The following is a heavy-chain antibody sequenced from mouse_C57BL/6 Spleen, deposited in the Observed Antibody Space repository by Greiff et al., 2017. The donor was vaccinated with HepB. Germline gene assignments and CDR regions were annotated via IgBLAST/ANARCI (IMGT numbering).Heavy chain of an antibody. Sequence: QVQLQQSGAELVRPGTSVKLSCKASGYTFTSYWMHWVKQRPGQGLEWIGVIDPSDSYTNYNQKFKGKATLTVDTSSSTAYMQLSSLTSEDSAVYYCARRDSNWFAYWGQGTLVTVSA. J-gene: IGHJ3*01. CDR3: ARRDSNWFAY. CDR1: GYTFTSYW. D-gene: IGHD2-5*01. V-gene: IGHV1-59*01. CDR2: IDPSDSYT.